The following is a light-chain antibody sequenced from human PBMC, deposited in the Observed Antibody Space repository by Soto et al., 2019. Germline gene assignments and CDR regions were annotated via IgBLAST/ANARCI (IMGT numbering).Light chain of an antibody. CDR2: HVS. Sequence: QSAPTQPASVSGSPGQSITMSCTGTSSDIGAYNYVSWYQQHPGKVPKVMIYHVSNRPSGVSNRFSGSKSGITASLTISGLQAEDEADYYCSSYTISSTVVFGGGTKLTVL. CDR1: SSDIGAYNY. CDR3: SSYTISSTVV. V-gene: IGLV2-14*01. J-gene: IGLJ2*01.